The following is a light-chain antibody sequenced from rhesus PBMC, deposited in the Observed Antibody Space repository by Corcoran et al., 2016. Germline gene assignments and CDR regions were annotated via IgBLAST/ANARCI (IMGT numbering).Light chain of an antibody. J-gene: IGKJ2*01. CDR2: DAS. Sequence: ETVVTQSPATLSLSPGERATLSCRASQSVGSNLAWYQQKPGQAPKLLIYDASSRATGIPDRCSGSGSGTEFTLTISSLEPGDVGVYYCQQYNNWNSFGQGTKVEIK. CDR3: QQYNNWNS. V-gene: IGKV3-42*02. CDR1: QSVGSN.